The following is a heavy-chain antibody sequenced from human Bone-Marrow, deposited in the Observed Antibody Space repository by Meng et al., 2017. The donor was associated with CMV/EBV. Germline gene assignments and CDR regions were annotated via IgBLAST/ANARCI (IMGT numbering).Heavy chain of an antibody. J-gene: IGHJ4*02. D-gene: IGHD5-18*01. CDR1: VDSVSSNSVA. CDR3: TRGYNYGFDY. Sequence: ISVDSVSSNSVAWNWIRQSPSRGPEWLGRTFYRSKWYNEYAESVKSRITINPDTSKNQFSLQLNSVTPEDTAVYYCTRGYNYGFDYWGQGALVTVSS. CDR2: TFYRSKWYN. V-gene: IGHV6-1*01.